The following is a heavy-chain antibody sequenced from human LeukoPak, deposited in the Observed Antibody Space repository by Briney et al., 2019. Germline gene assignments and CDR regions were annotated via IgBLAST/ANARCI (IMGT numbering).Heavy chain of an antibody. CDR1: GFTFSSYG. D-gene: IGHD3-22*01. CDR2: INSYGAYT. V-gene: IGHV3-23*01. Sequence: GGSLRLSCAASGFTFSSYGMSWVRQAPGKGLEWVSTINSYGAYTYYADSVRGRFTISRDNSKNTLYLQMNSLRAEDTAVFYCAKRDSSGSYYFDYWGQGTLVTVSS. J-gene: IGHJ4*02. CDR3: AKRDSSGSYYFDY.